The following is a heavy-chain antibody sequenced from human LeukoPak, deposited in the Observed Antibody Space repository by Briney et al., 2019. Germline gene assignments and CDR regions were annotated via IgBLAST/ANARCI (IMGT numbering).Heavy chain of an antibody. D-gene: IGHD4-17*01. Sequence: GRPLRLSCAASGLTVTNNYWHWFRQPPGKEPEWISILYSDGDTKYADSVKGRFTFSRDSSRNTLYLQMNGLRAEDTAVYYCTYGDYPLTYWGQGTLVSVSS. J-gene: IGHJ4*02. V-gene: IGHV3-66*01. CDR2: LYSDGDT. CDR1: GLTVTNNY. CDR3: TYGDYPLTY.